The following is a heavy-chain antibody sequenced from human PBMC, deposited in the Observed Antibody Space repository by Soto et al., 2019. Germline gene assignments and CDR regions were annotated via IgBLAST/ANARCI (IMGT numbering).Heavy chain of an antibody. V-gene: IGHV3-21*01. D-gene: IGHD3-9*01. CDR3: ARDSGNYDILTGYYKNGMDV. Sequence: GGSLRLSCAASGFTFSSYSMNWVRQAPGKGLEWVSSISSSSYIYYADSVKGRFTISRDNAKNSLYLQMNSLRAEDTAVYYCARDSGNYDILTGYYKNGMDVWGQGTTVTVSS. CDR1: GFTFSSYS. J-gene: IGHJ6*02. CDR2: ISSSSYI.